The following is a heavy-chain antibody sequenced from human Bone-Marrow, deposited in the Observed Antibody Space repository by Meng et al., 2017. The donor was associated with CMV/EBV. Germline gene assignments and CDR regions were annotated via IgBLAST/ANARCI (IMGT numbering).Heavy chain of an antibody. CDR2: ISSSSSYT. J-gene: IGHJ4*02. Sequence: QGQLVEAGGGLFKPGGSLRHSCAASGFTFSDYYMSWIRQAPGKGLEWVSYISSSSSYTNYADSVKGRFTISRDNAKNSLYLQMNSLRAEDTAVYYCAGQTMAVDYWGQGTLVTVSS. CDR1: GFTFSDYY. CDR3: AGQTMAVDY. D-gene: IGHD4/OR15-4a*01. V-gene: IGHV3-11*06.